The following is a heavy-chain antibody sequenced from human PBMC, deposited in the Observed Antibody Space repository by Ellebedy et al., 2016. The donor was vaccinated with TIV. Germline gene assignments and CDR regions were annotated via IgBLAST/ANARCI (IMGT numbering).Heavy chain of an antibody. CDR3: ARGDYYGSGSPPDY. Sequence: GESLKISCAASGFTFSSYDMHWVRQATGKGLEWVSAIGTAGDTYYPGSVKGRFTISRDNSKNTLYLQMNSLRAEDTAVYYCARGDYYGSGSPPDYWGQGTLVTASS. CDR2: IGTAGDT. V-gene: IGHV3-13*01. D-gene: IGHD3-10*01. CDR1: GFTFSSYD. J-gene: IGHJ4*02.